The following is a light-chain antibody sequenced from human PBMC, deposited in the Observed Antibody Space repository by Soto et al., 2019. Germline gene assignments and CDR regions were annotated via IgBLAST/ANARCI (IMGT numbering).Light chain of an antibody. CDR1: SSNIGNNY. CDR2: DND. V-gene: IGLV1-51*01. Sequence: QSVLTQPPSVSAAPGQKVTISCSGSSSNIGNNYVSWYQHLPGTAPKLLIYDNDKRPSGIPDRFSGSKSGTSATLGITGLQTGDEADYYCCSYAGSYTLVFGGGTKLTVL. CDR3: CSYAGSYTLV. J-gene: IGLJ2*01.